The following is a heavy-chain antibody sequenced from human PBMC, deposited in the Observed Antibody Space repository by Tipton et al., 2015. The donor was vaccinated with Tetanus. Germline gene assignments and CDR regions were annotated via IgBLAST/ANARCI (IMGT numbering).Heavy chain of an antibody. V-gene: IGHV4-59*01. J-gene: IGHJ3*01. CDR3: ARRSYCSSSRCFDAFDL. D-gene: IGHD2-2*01. CDR2: IQYNGIT. Sequence: TLSLTCAVSGGSISTNYWTWIRQSPGKGLEWIGFIQYNGITNYHPSLKSRVSISMDTSKNQISLKLSSVTAADTAVYYCARRSYCSSSRCFDAFDLWGQGTMVTVSS. CDR1: GGSISTNY.